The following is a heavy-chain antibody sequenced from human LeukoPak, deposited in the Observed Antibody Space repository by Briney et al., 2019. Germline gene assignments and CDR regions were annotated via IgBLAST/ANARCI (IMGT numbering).Heavy chain of an antibody. Sequence: ASVKVSCKASGYTFTSYGISLVRQAPGQGLEWMGWISAYNGNTKYAQKLQGRVTMTTDTSTSTAYMELRSLRSDDTAVYYCASEVSRDYYGMDVWGQGTTVTVSS. CDR1: GYTFTSYG. CDR2: ISAYNGNT. V-gene: IGHV1-18*01. D-gene: IGHD6-6*01. J-gene: IGHJ6*02. CDR3: ASEVSRDYYGMDV.